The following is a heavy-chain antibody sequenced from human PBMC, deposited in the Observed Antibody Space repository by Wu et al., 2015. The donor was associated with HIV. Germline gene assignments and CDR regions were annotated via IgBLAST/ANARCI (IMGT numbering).Heavy chain of an antibody. CDR2: INPNSGDT. Sequence: QVQLVQSGAEMKKPGASVKVSCKASGYTFIGYYLHWVRRAPGQGLEWMGWINPNSGDTDYAQNFQGRVTMTRDTSISTAYMELSRLRSDDTAVYYCARGGGSDWSVGYYFDYWGQGTLVTVSS. J-gene: IGHJ4*02. V-gene: IGHV1-2*02. CDR1: GYTFIGYY. CDR3: ARGGGSDWSVGYYFDY. D-gene: IGHD6-19*01.